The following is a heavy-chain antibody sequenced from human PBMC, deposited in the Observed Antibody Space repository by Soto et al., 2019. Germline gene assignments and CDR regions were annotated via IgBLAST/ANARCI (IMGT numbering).Heavy chain of an antibody. V-gene: IGHV2-5*01. CDR3: AHATYYYDSSGYYSHYPYYYGMDV. Sequence: QITLKESGPTLVKPTQTLTLTCTFSGFSLSTSGVGVGWIRQPPGKALEGLALIYWSDDKRYSPSLKSRLTITQYTSQDQVVITLTNMDPVDTATYYCAHATYYYDSSGYYSHYPYYYGMDVWGQGTTVTVSS. CDR2: IYWSDDK. D-gene: IGHD3-22*01. CDR1: GFSLSTSGVG. J-gene: IGHJ6*02.